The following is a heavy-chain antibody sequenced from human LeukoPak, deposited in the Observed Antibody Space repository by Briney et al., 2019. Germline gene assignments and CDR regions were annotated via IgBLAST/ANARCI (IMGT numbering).Heavy chain of an antibody. CDR1: GGTFSSYA. CDR2: IIPIFGTA. V-gene: IGHV1-69*13. CDR3: VNRRKDYYGMDV. Sequence: SVKVSCKASGGTFSSYAISWVRQAPGQGLEWMGGIIPIFGTANYAQKFQGRVTITADESTSTAYMELGSLRSEDTAVYYCVNRRKDYYGMDVWGQGTTVTVSS. J-gene: IGHJ6*02. D-gene: IGHD1-14*01.